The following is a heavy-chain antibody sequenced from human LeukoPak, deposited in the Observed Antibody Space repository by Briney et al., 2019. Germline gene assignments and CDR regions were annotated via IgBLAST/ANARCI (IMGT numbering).Heavy chain of an antibody. Sequence: SETLSLTCTVSGYSISSGYYWGWIRQPPGKGLEWIGSIYHSGSTYYNPSLKSRVTISVDTSKNQFSLKLSSVTAADTAVYYCARGTGDYRSAFDYWGQGTLVTVSS. CDR1: GYSISSGYY. D-gene: IGHD4-11*01. CDR3: ARGTGDYRSAFDY. V-gene: IGHV4-38-2*02. J-gene: IGHJ4*02. CDR2: IYHSGST.